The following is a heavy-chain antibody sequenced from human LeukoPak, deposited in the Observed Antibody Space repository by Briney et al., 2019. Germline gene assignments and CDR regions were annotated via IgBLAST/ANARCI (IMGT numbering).Heavy chain of an antibody. Sequence: GASVTVSCKASGYTFTSYGISWVRQAPGQGLEWMGWISAYNGNTNYAQKLQGRVTMTTDTSTSTAYMELRSLRSDDTAVYYCARVENYGSGSYYKGNWFGPWGQGTLVTVSS. J-gene: IGHJ5*02. D-gene: IGHD3-10*01. CDR1: GYTFTSYG. CDR2: ISAYNGNT. V-gene: IGHV1-18*01. CDR3: ARVENYGSGSYYKGNWFGP.